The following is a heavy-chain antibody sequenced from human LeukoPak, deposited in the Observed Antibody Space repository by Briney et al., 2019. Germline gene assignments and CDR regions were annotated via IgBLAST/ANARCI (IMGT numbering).Heavy chain of an antibody. CDR3: AMGSSGQFDY. J-gene: IGHJ4*02. D-gene: IGHD3-22*01. CDR2: IYYSGTT. V-gene: IGHV4-59*08. CDR1: GGSISGYY. Sequence: SETLSLTCTVSGGSISGYYWSWIRQPPGKGLEWIGYIYYSGTTKYNPSLKSRVTISIDTSKNHFSLKLSSVTAADTAVYYCAMGSSGQFDYWGQGTLVTVSS.